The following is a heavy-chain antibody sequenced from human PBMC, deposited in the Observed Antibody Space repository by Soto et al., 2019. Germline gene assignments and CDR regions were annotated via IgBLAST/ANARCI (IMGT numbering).Heavy chain of an antibody. Sequence: SETLSLTCTVSGDSISSSYWNWIRQAPGKGLEWIGYIDDTGSTNYNPSLKSRVTLSVDPSNNQYSLKLSSVTAADTAVFYCARGVLEWLLRDSYYYYMDVWGKGTTVTVSS. CDR2: IDDTGST. J-gene: IGHJ6*03. CDR1: GDSISSSY. D-gene: IGHD3-3*01. CDR3: ARGVLEWLLRDSYYYYMDV. V-gene: IGHV4-59*01.